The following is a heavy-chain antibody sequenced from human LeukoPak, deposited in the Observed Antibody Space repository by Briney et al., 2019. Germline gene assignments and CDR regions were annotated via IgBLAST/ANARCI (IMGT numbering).Heavy chain of an antibody. CDR2: VNRDGSET. CDR1: GFALSSHW. V-gene: IGHV3-7*03. Sequence: QPGGSLRLSCAASGFALSSHWMTWVRQVPGRGPEWVANVNRDGSETYYLDSVKGRFTISKDNAKNSLYLQMNSLRAEDTALYHCARNNGMDVWGQGSTVILSS. J-gene: IGHJ6*02. CDR3: ARNNGMDV.